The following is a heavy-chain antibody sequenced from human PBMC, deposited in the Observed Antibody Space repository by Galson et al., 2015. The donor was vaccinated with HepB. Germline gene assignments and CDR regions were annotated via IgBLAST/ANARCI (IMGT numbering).Heavy chain of an antibody. J-gene: IGHJ4*02. CDR2: ISYDGSNK. V-gene: IGHV3-30*18. CDR1: GFTFSSYG. CDR3: AKNWGYIDY. Sequence: SLRLSCAASGFTFSSYGMHWVRQAPGKGLEWVAVISYDGSNKYYADSVKGRFTISRDNSKNTLYLQMNSLRAGDTAVYYCAKNWGYIDYWGQGTLVTVSS. D-gene: IGHD3-16*01.